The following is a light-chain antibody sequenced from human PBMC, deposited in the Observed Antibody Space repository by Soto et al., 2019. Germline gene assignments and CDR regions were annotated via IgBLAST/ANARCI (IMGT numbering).Light chain of an antibody. V-gene: IGKV4-1*01. CDR1: QSVLYSSNNKNY. CDR3: QQYYSAPYT. CDR2: WAS. Sequence: DIVMTQSPDSLAVSLGERATINCTSSQSVLYSSNNKNYLSWYQQKPGQPPKLLIYWASTRESGVPYRFSGSGSGTDFTLTISSLQAEDGAVYYCQQYYSAPYTFGQGTKLEIK. J-gene: IGKJ2*01.